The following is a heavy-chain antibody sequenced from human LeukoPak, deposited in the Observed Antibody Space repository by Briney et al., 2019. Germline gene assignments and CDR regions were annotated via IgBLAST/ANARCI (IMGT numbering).Heavy chain of an antibody. J-gene: IGHJ4*02. CDR2: IYYSGST. D-gene: IGHD3-9*01. CDR1: GGSISNYY. CDR3: ARGKLRYFDWLPLPDY. V-gene: IGHV4-59*01. Sequence: PSETLSLTCTVSGGSISNYYWSWIRQPPGKGLEWLGYIYYSGSTNYNPSLKSRVTISVDTSKNQFSLKLSSVTAADTAVYYCARGKLRYFDWLPLPDYWGQGTLVTVSS.